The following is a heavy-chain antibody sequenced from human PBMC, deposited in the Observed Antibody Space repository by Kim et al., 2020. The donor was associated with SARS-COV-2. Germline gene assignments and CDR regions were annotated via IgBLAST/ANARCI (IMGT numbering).Heavy chain of an antibody. CDR3: ASPALAAAGSYWFDT. CDR2: IYYSGST. V-gene: IGHV4-39*01. D-gene: IGHD6-13*01. Sequence: SETLSLTCTVSGGSISSSSYYWGWIRQPPGKGLEWIGSIYYSGSTYYNPSLKSRVTISVDTSKNQFSLKLSSVTAADTAVYYCASPALAAAGSYWFDTWGQGTLVTVSS. CDR1: GGSISSSSYY. J-gene: IGHJ5*02.